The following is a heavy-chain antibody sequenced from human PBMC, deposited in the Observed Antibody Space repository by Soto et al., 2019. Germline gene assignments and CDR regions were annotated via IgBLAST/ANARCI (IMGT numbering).Heavy chain of an antibody. D-gene: IGHD3-22*01. V-gene: IGHV3-11*01. CDR2: ISATGSPE. CDR1: GLTISGKKY. CDR3: ARDRRPFYEAHEGVDY. J-gene: IGHJ4*02. Sequence: VQLVESGGGLIQPGESLRLSCAAFGLTISGKKYVAWVRQAPGKGLEWIAYISATGSPEYHAESVKGRFTISRDNAKNSLFLQMNSLRVEDTAVYFCARDRRPFYEAHEGVDYWGRGTLVTVSS.